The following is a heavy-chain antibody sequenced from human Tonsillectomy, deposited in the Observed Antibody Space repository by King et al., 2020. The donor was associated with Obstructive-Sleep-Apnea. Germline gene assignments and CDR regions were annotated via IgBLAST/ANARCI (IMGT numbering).Heavy chain of an antibody. Sequence: VQLVESGGGLVQPGGSLRLSCAASGLTFSSYAMSWVRQAPGKGLEWVSAISGSGGSKSYADSVKGRFPISRDNSENTLYLQMNSLRAEDTAVYYCAKDPHVTGTGPFDYWGQGTLVTVSS. V-gene: IGHV3-23*04. CDR3: AKDPHVTGTGPFDY. CDR2: ISGSGGSK. J-gene: IGHJ4*02. D-gene: IGHD6-19*01. CDR1: GLTFSSYA.